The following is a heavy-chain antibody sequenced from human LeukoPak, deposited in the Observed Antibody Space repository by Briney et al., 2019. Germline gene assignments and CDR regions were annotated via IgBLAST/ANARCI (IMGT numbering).Heavy chain of an antibody. Sequence: GRSLRLSCTASGFTFGDYAMSWLRQAPGKGLEWGGFIRSKAYGGTTEYAASVKGRFTISRDDSKSIAYLQMNSLKTEDTAVYYCTRDLRWLAYDYWGQGTLVTVSS. CDR3: TRDLRWLAYDY. CDR2: IRSKAYGGTT. V-gene: IGHV3-49*03. J-gene: IGHJ4*02. CDR1: GFTFGDYA. D-gene: IGHD6-19*01.